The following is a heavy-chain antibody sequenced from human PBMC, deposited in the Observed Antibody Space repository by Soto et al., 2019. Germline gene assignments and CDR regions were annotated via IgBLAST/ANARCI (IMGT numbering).Heavy chain of an antibody. D-gene: IGHD2-15*01. Sequence: KPXEGLSVTCAGSGASFSGYYWSWIRQPPGKGLEWIGEINHSGSTNYNPSLKSRVTISVDTSKNQFSLKLSSVTAADTAVYYCARRRGLALYCSGGSCYSGFDYWGQGTLVTVSS. CDR1: GASFSGYY. J-gene: IGHJ4*02. V-gene: IGHV4-34*01. CDR2: INHSGST. CDR3: ARRRGLALYCSGGSCYSGFDY.